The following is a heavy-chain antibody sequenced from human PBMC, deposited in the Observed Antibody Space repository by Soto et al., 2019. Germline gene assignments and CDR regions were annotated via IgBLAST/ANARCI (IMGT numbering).Heavy chain of an antibody. J-gene: IGHJ6*02. CDR1: GGSISSGSSY. CDR2: IYYLGNT. CDR3: ARRAVAGGYYYYYYGMDV. Sequence: SETLSLTCTVSGGSISSGSSYWGWIRQPPGKGLEWIGSIYYLGNTYYNPSLESRVTISVDTSKNQFSLKLRSVTAADTAVYYCARRAVAGGYYYYYYGMDVWGQGTTVTVSS. D-gene: IGHD6-19*01. V-gene: IGHV4-39*01.